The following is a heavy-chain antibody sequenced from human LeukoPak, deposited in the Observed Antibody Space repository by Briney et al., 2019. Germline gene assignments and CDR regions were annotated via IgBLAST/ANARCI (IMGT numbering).Heavy chain of an antibody. J-gene: IGHJ4*02. CDR1: GGFFSGYY. Sequence: PSETLSLTCAVSGGFFSGYYWSWVRQPPGKGREWSGEINHSGRTNYNPSLTRRVTISLDTSKKRLSLKRSSVIAADTTGYYYAGWEGGSSYDFDYWGQGTLVTVSS. D-gene: IGHD1-26*01. CDR3: AGWEGGSSYDFDY. V-gene: IGHV4-34*01. CDR2: INHSGRT.